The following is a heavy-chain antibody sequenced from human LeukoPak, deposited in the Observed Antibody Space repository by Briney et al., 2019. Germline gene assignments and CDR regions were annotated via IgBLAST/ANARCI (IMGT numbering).Heavy chain of an antibody. CDR2: IIPILGIA. CDR1: GGTFSSYA. Sequence: GASVKVSCKASGGTFSSYAISWVRQAPGQGLEWMGRIIPILGIANYAQKFQGRVTITADKSTSTAYVELSSLRSEDTAVYYCARWSGATTSFDYWGQGTLVTVSS. V-gene: IGHV1-69*04. D-gene: IGHD5-12*01. CDR3: ARWSGATTSFDY. J-gene: IGHJ4*02.